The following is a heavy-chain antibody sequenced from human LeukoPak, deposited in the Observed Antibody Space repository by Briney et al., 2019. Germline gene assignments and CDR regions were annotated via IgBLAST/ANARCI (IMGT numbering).Heavy chain of an antibody. CDR1: GYPISSGYF. J-gene: IGHJ3*01. D-gene: IGHD6-19*01. Sequence: SETLSLTCTVSGYPISSGYFWGWIRQPPAKGLEYIGSIFHSGYTFYDPSLKSRLTLSVDTSKNQFSLRLSSVTAADTAVYYCARETEKQWQYWGQGTMVTVSS. CDR3: ARETEKQWQY. V-gene: IGHV4-38-2*02. CDR2: IFHSGYT.